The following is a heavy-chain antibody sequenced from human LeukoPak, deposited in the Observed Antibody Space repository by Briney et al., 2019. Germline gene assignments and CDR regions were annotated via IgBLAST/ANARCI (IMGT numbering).Heavy chain of an antibody. D-gene: IGHD6-19*01. CDR2: ISGSGGST. Sequence: TGGSLRLSCAASGFTFSSYAMSWVRQAPGKGLEWVSAISGSGGSTYYADSVKGRFTISRDNSKNTLYLQMNSLRAEDTAVYYCVRGGIAVAGLDAFDIWGQGTVVTVFS. V-gene: IGHV3-23*01. CDR3: VRGGIAVAGLDAFDI. CDR1: GFTFSSYA. J-gene: IGHJ3*02.